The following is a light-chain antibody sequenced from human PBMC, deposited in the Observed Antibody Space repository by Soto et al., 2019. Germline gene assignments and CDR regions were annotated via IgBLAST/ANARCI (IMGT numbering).Light chain of an antibody. CDR2: AAS. V-gene: IGKV1-27*01. Sequence: DIQMTQSPSSLSASVGDRVTITCRASQGISNYLAWYQQKPGKVPKLLIYAASTLQSGVPSRFSGSGSGTDITLTISSLQPEDVATYYCHQYNSYHTFGGGTKVDIK. CDR3: HQYNSYHT. J-gene: IGKJ4*01. CDR1: QGISNY.